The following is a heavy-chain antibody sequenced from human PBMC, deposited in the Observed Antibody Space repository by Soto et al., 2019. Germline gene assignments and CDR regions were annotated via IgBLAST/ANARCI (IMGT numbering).Heavy chain of an antibody. Sequence: SETLSLTCIVSGGSISEKYWNLVRQPPGKGLEWIGLIFANGHTDYNPSLKSRVTMSVDASKNQFSLRLTSMTAADTAVYYCVASLAASGINWIDPWARGTLVTVSS. D-gene: IGHD6-13*01. CDR1: GGSISEKY. J-gene: IGHJ5*02. CDR2: IFANGHT. V-gene: IGHV4-4*07. CDR3: VASLAASGINWIDP.